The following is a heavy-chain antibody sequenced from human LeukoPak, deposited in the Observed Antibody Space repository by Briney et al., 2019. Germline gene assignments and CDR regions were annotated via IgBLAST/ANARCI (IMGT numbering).Heavy chain of an antibody. CDR2: INPNTGVT. CDR1: GYTFSGHY. CDR3: TRSWIQLWTPDFDH. J-gene: IGHJ4*02. V-gene: IGHV1-2*06. Sequence: ASVKVSCKASGYTFSGHYLHWVRQAPGQGLEWMGRINPNTGVTQYTENFQGRVTMTGDTSISTAYMELNGLRSDDTAIYYCTRSWIQLWTPDFDHWGQGTLVTVSS. D-gene: IGHD5-18*01.